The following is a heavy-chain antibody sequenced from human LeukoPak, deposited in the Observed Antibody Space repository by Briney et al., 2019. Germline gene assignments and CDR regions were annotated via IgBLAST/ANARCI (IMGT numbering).Heavy chain of an antibody. J-gene: IGHJ4*02. CDR1: GGTFSSYA. CDR2: IIPIFGAA. Sequence: ASVEVSCKASGGTFSSYAISWVRQAPGQGLEWMGGIIPIFGAANYAQKLQGRVTITADKSTSTAYMDLSSLRSEDTAVYYCARLSRLGRGYYFFDYWGQGTLVTVSS. CDR3: ARLSRLGRGYYFFDY. V-gene: IGHV1-69*06. D-gene: IGHD5-18*01.